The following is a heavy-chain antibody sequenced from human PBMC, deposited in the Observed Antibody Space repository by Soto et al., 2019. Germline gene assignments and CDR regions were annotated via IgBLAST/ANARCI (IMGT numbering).Heavy chain of an antibody. Sequence: GGSLRLSCATSGFTFSNYAMTWVRQAPGKGLEWVSAITRSGGDTNYVDSVKGRFTISRDNSKNTLYLQMNSLRAEDTAVYYCARDCPLNPHYYDSSGPPDCWGQGTLVTVSS. D-gene: IGHD3-22*01. CDR3: ARDCPLNPHYYDSSGPPDC. V-gene: IGHV3-23*01. J-gene: IGHJ4*02. CDR2: ITRSGGDT. CDR1: GFTFSNYA.